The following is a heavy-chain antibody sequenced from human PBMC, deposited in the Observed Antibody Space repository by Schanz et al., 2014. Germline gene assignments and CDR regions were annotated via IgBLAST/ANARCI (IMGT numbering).Heavy chain of an antibody. CDR1: GFSIRNHD. Sequence: EVQLVESGGGLVQPGGSLRLSCAASGFSIRNHDMHWVRQATGAGLEWVSTIGYLGDTYYPDSVKGRFTVSRDSGQNSLYLQMNTLRAEDTAVYYCARDRGYCSGGSCLTFDYWGQGTLVTVSS. CDR2: IGYLGDT. J-gene: IGHJ4*02. V-gene: IGHV3-13*01. D-gene: IGHD2-15*01. CDR3: ARDRGYCSGGSCLTFDY.